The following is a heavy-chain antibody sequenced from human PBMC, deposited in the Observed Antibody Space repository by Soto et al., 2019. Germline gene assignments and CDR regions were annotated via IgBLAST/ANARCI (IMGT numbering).Heavy chain of an antibody. J-gene: IGHJ6*02. CDR1: GFTFSSYA. CDR2: ISGSGGST. CDR3: ARALGYCSGGSCYPYYYGMDV. V-gene: IGHV3-23*01. D-gene: IGHD2-15*01. Sequence: PGGSLRLSCAASGFTFSSYAMSWVRQAPGKGLEWVSAISGSGGSTYYADSVKGRFTISRDNSKNTLYLQMNSLRAEDTAVYYCARALGYCSGGSCYPYYYGMDVWGQGTTVTVSS.